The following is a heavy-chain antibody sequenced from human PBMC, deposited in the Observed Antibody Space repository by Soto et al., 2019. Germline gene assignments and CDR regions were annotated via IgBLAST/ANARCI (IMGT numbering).Heavy chain of an antibody. CDR2: IYYSGST. D-gene: IGHD3-22*01. CDR1: GGSISSYY. CDR3: ARDGYYYDSSGYSIAFDI. V-gene: IGHV4-59*01. J-gene: IGHJ3*02. Sequence: SETLSLTCTVPGGSISSYYWSWIRQPPGKGLEWIGYIYYSGSTNYNPSLKSRVTISVDTSKNQFSLKLSSVTAADTAVYYCARDGYYYDSSGYSIAFDIWGQGTMVTVSS.